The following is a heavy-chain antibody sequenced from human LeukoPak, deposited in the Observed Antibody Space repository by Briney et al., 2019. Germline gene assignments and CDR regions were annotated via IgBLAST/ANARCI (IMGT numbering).Heavy chain of an antibody. CDR2: IRYDGINK. J-gene: IGHJ4*02. V-gene: IGHV3-30*02. Sequence: GGSLRLSCAASGFTFSNHGMHWVRQAPGKGLEWVAFIRYDGINKYYADSVKGRFTISRDNPKNTLYLQMNSLRAEDTAVYYCAKDGDSSGYYSPWSSLKCWGQGTLVSVCS. D-gene: IGHD3-22*01. CDR3: AKDGDSSGYYSPWSSLKC. CDR1: GFTFSNHG.